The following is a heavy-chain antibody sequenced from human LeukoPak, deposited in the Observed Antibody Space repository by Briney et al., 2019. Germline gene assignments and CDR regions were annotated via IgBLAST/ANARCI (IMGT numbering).Heavy chain of an antibody. D-gene: IGHD4-17*01. J-gene: IGHJ4*02. V-gene: IGHV3-23*01. CDR3: AKAYGDYVGSFDN. CDR1: GFTFSSHE. CDR2: FSGSGGST. Sequence: PGGTLRLSCAASGFTFSSHEMNWVRQAPGKGLEWVSAFSGSGGSTYYADSVKGRFTISRDNSKNTLYLQMNTLTAEDTAVYYCAKAYGDYVGSFDNWGQGTLVTVSS.